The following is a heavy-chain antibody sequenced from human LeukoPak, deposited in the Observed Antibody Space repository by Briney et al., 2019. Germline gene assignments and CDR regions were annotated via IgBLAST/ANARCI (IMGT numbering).Heavy chain of an antibody. J-gene: IGHJ6*02. D-gene: IGHD6-19*01. V-gene: IGHV1-18*01. CDR1: GYIFTSPG. CDR3: ARDLPGAAVEGTTRGMDV. CDR2: SSAYNGNK. Sequence: ASVKVSCKASGYIFTSPGITWVRQAPGQGLEWMGWSSAYNGNKNYAQNVQGRVTVTRDTSTSTAYMELRSLRSDDTAVYFCARDLPGAAVEGTTRGMDVCGQGTTVTVSS.